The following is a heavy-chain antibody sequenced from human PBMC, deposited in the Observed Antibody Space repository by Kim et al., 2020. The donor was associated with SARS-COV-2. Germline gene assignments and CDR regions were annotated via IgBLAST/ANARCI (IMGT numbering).Heavy chain of an antibody. V-gene: IGHV6-1*01. D-gene: IGHD6-13*01. CDR3: ARGGRPGNAAPVDY. J-gene: IGHJ4*02. Sequence: SQTLSLTCAVSGDSVSSKSVAWSWIRQSPSGGLEWLGRTYYTSNWYNDYAVAVKSRINIHADTSKNQYSLQLNSVTPEDTAVYYCARGGRPGNAAPVDYWGPGTLVTVSS. CDR2: TYYTSNWYN. CDR1: GDSVSSKSVA.